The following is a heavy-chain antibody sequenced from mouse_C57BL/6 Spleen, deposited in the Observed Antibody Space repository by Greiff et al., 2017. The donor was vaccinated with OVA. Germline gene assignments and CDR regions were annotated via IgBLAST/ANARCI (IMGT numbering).Heavy chain of an antibody. Sequence: EVMLVESGGDLVKPGGSLKLSCAASGFTFSSYGMSWVRQTPDKRLEWVATISSGGSYTSYPDSVKGRFTISRDNAKNTLYLQMSSLKSEDTAMYYCARRSGSSYWYFDVWGTGTTVTVSS. J-gene: IGHJ1*03. D-gene: IGHD1-1*01. CDR3: ARRSGSSYWYFDV. V-gene: IGHV5-6*02. CDR2: ISSGGSYT. CDR1: GFTFSSYG.